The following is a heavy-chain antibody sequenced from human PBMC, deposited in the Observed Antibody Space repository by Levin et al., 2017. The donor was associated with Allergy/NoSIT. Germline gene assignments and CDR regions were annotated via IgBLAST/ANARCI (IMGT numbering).Heavy chain of an antibody. CDR2: TERDGSET. Sequence: HPGGSLRLSCAASGFTFTTFWMAWVRQAPGKGLEWVANTERDGSETHYVDSVKGRFTISRDNGKNSVYLQMNSLRVDDTAVYYCVREEGWGYHFGMDVWGQGTTVTVSS. J-gene: IGHJ6*02. V-gene: IGHV3-7*01. CDR3: VREEGWGYHFGMDV. D-gene: IGHD3-16*02. CDR1: GFTFTTFW.